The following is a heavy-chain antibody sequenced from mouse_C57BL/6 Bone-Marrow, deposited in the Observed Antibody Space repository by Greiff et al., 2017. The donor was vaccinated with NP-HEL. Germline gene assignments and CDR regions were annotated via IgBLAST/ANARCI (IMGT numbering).Heavy chain of an antibody. CDR2: IDPSDSYT. CDR3: ARSNWEPWFAY. Sequence: VQLQQPGAELVMPGASVKLSCKASGYTFTSYWMHWVKQSPGQGLEWIGEIDPSDSYTNYNQKFKGKSTLTVDKSSSTAYMQLSSLTSEDSAVYYCARSNWEPWFAYWGQGTLVTVSA. V-gene: IGHV1-69*01. J-gene: IGHJ3*01. D-gene: IGHD4-1*01. CDR1: GYTFTSYW.